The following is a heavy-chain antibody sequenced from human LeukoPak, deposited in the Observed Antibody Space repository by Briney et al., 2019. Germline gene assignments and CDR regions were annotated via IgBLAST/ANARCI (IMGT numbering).Heavy chain of an antibody. D-gene: IGHD6-6*01. CDR1: GFTFTNFE. Sequence: GGSLRLSCAASGFTFTNFELSWVRQGPGKGLEWVSYISASGSTTYYADSGRGRFTISRDNAENSLYLQISSLRAEDTAVYYCARVYSRSFFNWGQGYLVTVSS. J-gene: IGHJ4*02. CDR2: ISASGSTT. V-gene: IGHV3-48*03. CDR3: ARVYSRSFFN.